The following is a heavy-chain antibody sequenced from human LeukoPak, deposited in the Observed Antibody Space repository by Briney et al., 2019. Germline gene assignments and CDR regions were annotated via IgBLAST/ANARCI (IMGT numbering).Heavy chain of an antibody. V-gene: IGHV3-23*01. Sequence: GGSLRLSCAASGFTFSSYGMSWVRQAPGKGLEWVSAISGSGGSAYYADSVKGRFTVSRDNSKNTLYLQMNSLRAEDTAVYYCAKPYCSSTSCPGHYWGQGTLVTVSS. CDR2: ISGSGGSA. CDR1: GFTFSSYG. CDR3: AKPYCSSTSCPGHY. D-gene: IGHD2-2*01. J-gene: IGHJ4*02.